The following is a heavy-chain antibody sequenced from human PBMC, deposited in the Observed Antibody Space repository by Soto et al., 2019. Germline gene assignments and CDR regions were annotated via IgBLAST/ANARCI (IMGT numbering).Heavy chain of an antibody. CDR1: GLTFSDSA. Sequence: GGSLRLSCAASGLTFSDSAIHWVRQASGKGLEWVGRIRSKTNNYATTYAASVKGRFTISRDDSKNTAYLQMNSLKTEDTAVYYCTTDCSSTSCRLGIWGQGTLVTVSS. CDR3: TTDCSSTSCRLGI. J-gene: IGHJ4*02. D-gene: IGHD2-2*01. CDR2: IRSKTNNYAT. V-gene: IGHV3-73*01.